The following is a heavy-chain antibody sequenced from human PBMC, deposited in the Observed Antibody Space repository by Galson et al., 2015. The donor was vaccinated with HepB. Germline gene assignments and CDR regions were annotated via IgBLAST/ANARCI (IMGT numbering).Heavy chain of an antibody. CDR1: GFTFSSYA. Sequence: SLRLSCAASGFTFSSYAMHWVRQAPGKGLEWVAVISYDGSNKYYADSVKGRFTISRDNSKNTLYLQMNSLRAEDTAVYYCARSGHWGMYYYYYMDVWGKGTTVTVSS. J-gene: IGHJ6*03. CDR2: ISYDGSNK. CDR3: ARSGHWGMYYYYYMDV. D-gene: IGHD7-27*01. V-gene: IGHV3-30-3*01.